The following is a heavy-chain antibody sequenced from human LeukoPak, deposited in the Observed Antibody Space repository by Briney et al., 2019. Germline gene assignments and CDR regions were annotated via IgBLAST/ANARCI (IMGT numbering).Heavy chain of an antibody. V-gene: IGHV3-30*18. CDR3: AKGDISSGWYLDY. J-gene: IGHJ4*02. Sequence: QPGRSLRLSCAASGFTFSSYGMHWVRQAPGKGLEWVAVISYDGSNKYYADSVKGRFTISRDNSKNTLYLQMNSLRAEDTAVYYCAKGDISSGWYLDYWGQGTLVTVSS. CDR1: GFTFSSYG. D-gene: IGHD6-19*01. CDR2: ISYDGSNK.